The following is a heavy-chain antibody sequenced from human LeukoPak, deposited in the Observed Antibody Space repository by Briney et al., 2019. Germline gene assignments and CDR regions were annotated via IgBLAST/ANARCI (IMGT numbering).Heavy chain of an antibody. Sequence: SETQSLTCAVSGYSISSGYYWGWIRQPPGKGLEWIGSIYHSGSTFYNPSLKSRVTISLDTSKNQFSLKLSSVTAADTAVYYCARSAGYNYRLDYWGQGTPVTVSS. V-gene: IGHV4-38-2*01. J-gene: IGHJ4*02. CDR3: ARSAGYNYRLDY. CDR1: GYSISSGYY. CDR2: IYHSGST. D-gene: IGHD5-24*01.